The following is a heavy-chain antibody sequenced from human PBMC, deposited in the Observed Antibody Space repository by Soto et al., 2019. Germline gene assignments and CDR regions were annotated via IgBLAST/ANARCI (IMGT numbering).Heavy chain of an antibody. Sequence: EVQLVESGGGLVKPGGSLRLSCAASGVTFSNYSMTWVRQAPGKGLEWVSAISSESTKISYADSVKGRFTISRDNAHSSVFLLMRSLRAEDTVVYYCAQVWDQWLLEIDYWGQGSLVTVAS. CDR2: ISSESTKI. CDR1: GVTFSNYS. D-gene: IGHD6-19*01. J-gene: IGHJ4*02. CDR3: AQVWDQWLLEIDY. V-gene: IGHV3-21*01.